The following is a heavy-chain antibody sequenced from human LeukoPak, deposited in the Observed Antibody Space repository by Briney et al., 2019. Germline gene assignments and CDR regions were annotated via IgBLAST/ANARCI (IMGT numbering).Heavy chain of an antibody. Sequence: ASVKVSCKASGYTFTTYGISWVRQAPGQGLEWMGWISAYNRNTNYAQTLQGRVTMTTDTSTSTAYMELRSLRSDDTAVYYCARAGYSSGWPDYWGQGTLVTVSS. J-gene: IGHJ4*02. D-gene: IGHD6-19*01. CDR2: ISAYNRNT. V-gene: IGHV1-18*01. CDR3: ARAGYSSGWPDY. CDR1: GYTFTTYG.